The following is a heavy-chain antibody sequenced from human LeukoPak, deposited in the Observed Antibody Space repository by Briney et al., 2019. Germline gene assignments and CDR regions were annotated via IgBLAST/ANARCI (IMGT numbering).Heavy chain of an antibody. Sequence: HAGGSLRLSCAASGFTFSSYAMSWVRQAPGKGLEWVSAISGSGGSTYYADSVKGRFTISRDNSKNTLYLQMNSLRAEDTAVYYCANSRGDSSGYYYDWGQGTLVTVSS. CDR2: ISGSGGST. J-gene: IGHJ4*02. CDR3: ANSRGDSSGYYYD. V-gene: IGHV3-23*01. D-gene: IGHD3-22*01. CDR1: GFTFSSYA.